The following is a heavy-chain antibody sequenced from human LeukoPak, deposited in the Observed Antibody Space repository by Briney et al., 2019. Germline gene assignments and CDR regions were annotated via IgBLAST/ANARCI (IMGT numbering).Heavy chain of an antibody. CDR2: IYYSGST. Sequence: SETLSLTCTVSGGSISSYYCSWIRQPPGKGLEWIGSIYYSGSTYYNPSLKSRVTISVDTSKNQFSLKLSSVTAADTAVYYCARQRSSGWYFDYWGQGTLVTVSS. CDR3: ARQRSSGWYFDY. V-gene: IGHV4-39*01. D-gene: IGHD6-19*01. J-gene: IGHJ4*02. CDR1: GGSISSYY.